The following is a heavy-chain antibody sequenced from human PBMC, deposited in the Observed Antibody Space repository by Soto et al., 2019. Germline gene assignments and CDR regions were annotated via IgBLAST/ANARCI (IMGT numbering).Heavy chain of an antibody. CDR2: ISAHNGNT. Sequence: QVHLVQSGAEVKKPGASVKVSCKGSGYYFTPDGITGVRQAPGQGLEWMAWISAHNGNTDYAQKLQGRVTVTRDTTTSKAYMELRSLRSDDTAVYYCARGRYGDYWGQGALVTVSS. CDR3: ARGRYGDY. D-gene: IGHD1-1*01. V-gene: IGHV1-18*01. CDR1: GYYFTPDG. J-gene: IGHJ4*02.